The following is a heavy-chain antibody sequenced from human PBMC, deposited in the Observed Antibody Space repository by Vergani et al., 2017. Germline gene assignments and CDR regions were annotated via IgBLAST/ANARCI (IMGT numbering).Heavy chain of an antibody. Sequence: QAQLQESGPRLVKPSQTLSLTCSFSGGSLDIHSQTWGWIRQPAGEGLEWIGLIDVKGNSNFSPSLESRVTMSADASRGRFSLNLRSVTTSDTAVYYCARLSRIRDFWSGYTWFDPWGQGTLVTVSS. CDR2: IDVKGNS. V-gene: IGHV4-61*02. D-gene: IGHD3-3*01. J-gene: IGHJ5*02. CDR3: ARLSRIRDFWSGYTWFDP. CDR1: GGSLDIHSQT.